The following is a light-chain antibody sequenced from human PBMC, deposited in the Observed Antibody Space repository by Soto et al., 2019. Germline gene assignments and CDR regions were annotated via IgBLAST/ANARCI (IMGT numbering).Light chain of an antibody. CDR1: SSNIGSNT. CDR2: RNN. CDR3: AAWDDSLNGYYV. V-gene: IGLV1-44*01. Sequence: QSVLTQPPSASGTPGQRVTISCSGSSSNIGSNTVNWYKQLPGTAPKLLIYRNNQRPSGVPDRFSGSKSGTSASLAISGLQSEDEADYYCAAWDDSLNGYYVFGTGTKLTVL. J-gene: IGLJ1*01.